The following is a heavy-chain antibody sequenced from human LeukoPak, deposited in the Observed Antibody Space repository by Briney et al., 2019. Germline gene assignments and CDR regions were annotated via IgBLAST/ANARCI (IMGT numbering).Heavy chain of an antibody. CDR3: ARSPYGSGSYFFDY. CDR2: IYYSGST. CDR1: GDSISSSTYY. V-gene: IGHV4-39*01. D-gene: IGHD3-10*01. Sequence: SETLSLTCTVSGDSISSSTYYWGWIRQPPGKGLEWIGSIYYSGSTYYNPSLKSRVTISVDTSKNQFSLKLSSVTAADTAVYYCARSPYGSGSYFFDYWGQGTLVTVSS. J-gene: IGHJ4*02.